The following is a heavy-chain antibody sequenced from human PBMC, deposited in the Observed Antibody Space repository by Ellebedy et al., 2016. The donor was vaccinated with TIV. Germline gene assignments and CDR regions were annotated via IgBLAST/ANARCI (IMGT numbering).Heavy chain of an antibody. Sequence: PGGSLRLSCAASGFTFSSYGMHWVRQAPGKGLEWVAFIRYDGSNKYYADSVKGRFTISRDNSKNTLYLQMNSLRAEDTAVYYCARARYGDHFLGAWGQGTLVTVSS. J-gene: IGHJ5*02. V-gene: IGHV3-30*02. CDR1: GFTFSSYG. CDR2: IRYDGSNK. CDR3: ARARYGDHFLGA. D-gene: IGHD4-17*01.